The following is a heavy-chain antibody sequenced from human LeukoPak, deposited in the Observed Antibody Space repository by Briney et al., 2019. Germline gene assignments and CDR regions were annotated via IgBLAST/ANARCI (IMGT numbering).Heavy chain of an antibody. CDR2: IFWDDDK. CDR3: AHRPPEYSGSYTFDY. CDR1: GFSLSTSGVG. J-gene: IGHJ4*02. Sequence: GSGPTLVNPTQTLTLTCTFSGFSLSTSGVGVGWIRQPPGKALEWFALIFWDDDKRYSPSLKSRLTITKDTSKNQVVLTMTNMDPVDTATYYCAHRPPEYSGSYTFDYWGQGTLVTVSS. V-gene: IGHV2-5*02. D-gene: IGHD1-26*01.